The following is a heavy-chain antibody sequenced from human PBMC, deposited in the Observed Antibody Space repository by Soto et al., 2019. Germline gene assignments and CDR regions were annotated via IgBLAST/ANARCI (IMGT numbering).Heavy chain of an antibody. CDR3: EIESGSVEVAASRVYGRVV. D-gene: IGHD2-2*01. Sequence: GGPLRLSFAGSGFTFSKYAMTWVRQAPGKGLEWVSTTRNNGEYTYYADSVKARFTDSRDNSTLAPCMEMSSLRGEETGVYYCEIESGSVEVAASRVYGRVVWGKGKTVTVS. CDR1: GFTFSKYA. V-gene: IGHV3-23*01. CDR2: TRNNGEYT. J-gene: IGHJ6*04.